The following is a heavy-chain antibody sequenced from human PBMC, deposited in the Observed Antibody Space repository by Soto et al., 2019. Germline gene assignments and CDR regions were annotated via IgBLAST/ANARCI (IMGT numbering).Heavy chain of an antibody. CDR1: GYSFTSYW. Sequence: GESLKISCKGSGYSFTSYWIGWVRQMPGKGLEWMGIIYPGDSDTRYSPSFQGQVTISADKSISTAYLQWSSLKASDTAMYYCASGAGGYCTNGVCHPDAHYYYGMDVWGQGTTVTVSS. J-gene: IGHJ6*02. CDR2: IYPGDSDT. V-gene: IGHV5-51*01. CDR3: ASGAGGYCTNGVCHPDAHYYYGMDV. D-gene: IGHD2-8*01.